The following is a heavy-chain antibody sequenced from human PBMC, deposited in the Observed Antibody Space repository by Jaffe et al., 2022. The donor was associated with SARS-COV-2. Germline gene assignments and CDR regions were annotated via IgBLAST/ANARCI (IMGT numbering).Heavy chain of an antibody. CDR1: GFTFSSHA. CDR3: VKGHDTVTTIGAFDI. Sequence: EVQLVESGGGLVQPGGSLRLSCAASGFTFSSHAMNWVRQAPGKGLEWVSVISGSGGSIYYADAVKGRFTISRGNFKNTLYLQMNSLRAEDTAIYYCVKGHDTVTTIGAFDIWGRGTMVTVSS. J-gene: IGHJ3*02. V-gene: IGHV3-23*04. D-gene: IGHD5-12*01. CDR2: ISGSGGSI.